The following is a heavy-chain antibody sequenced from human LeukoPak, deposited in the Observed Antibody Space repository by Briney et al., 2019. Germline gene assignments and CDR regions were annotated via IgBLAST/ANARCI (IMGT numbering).Heavy chain of an antibody. D-gene: IGHD3-10*01. Sequence: PSETLSLTCAVNAGSFTGYCWSWIRQPPRKGLEWMGEIDHTGSISYNPSLRSRVTISVDTFKNQFSLKLRSVTAADRAIYFCARGGYGAGSHYRYWGQGKLVTVSS. CDR3: ARGGYGAGSHYRY. J-gene: IGHJ4*02. CDR1: AGSFTGYC. V-gene: IGHV4-34*01. CDR2: IDHTGSI.